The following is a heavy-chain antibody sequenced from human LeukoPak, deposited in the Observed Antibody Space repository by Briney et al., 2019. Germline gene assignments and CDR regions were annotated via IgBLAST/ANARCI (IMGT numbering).Heavy chain of an antibody. J-gene: IGHJ6*03. CDR3: ARDRAARPYYYYYMDV. D-gene: IGHD6-6*01. V-gene: IGHV1-2*02. CDR2: INPNSGGT. CDR1: GYTFTGDY. Sequence: ASVKVSCKPSGYTFTGDYMHWVRQAPGQGLEWMGWINPNSGGTNYAQKFQGRVTMTRDTSISTAYMELSRLRSDDTAVYYCARDRAARPYYYYYMDVWGKGTTVTVSS.